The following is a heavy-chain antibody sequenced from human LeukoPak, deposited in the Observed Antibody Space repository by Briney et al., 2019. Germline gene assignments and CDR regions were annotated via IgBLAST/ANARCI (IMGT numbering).Heavy chain of an antibody. CDR1: SNTFVTYG. V-gene: IGHV1-18*01. CDR3: ARVTTVGATKDFDP. CDR2: ISPNNGNT. D-gene: IGHD1-26*01. Sequence: ASVKVSCKASSNTFVTYGIIWVRQAPGHGLEWMGWISPNNGNTNYAQKYRGRVTMTRDTSTSTAYMELRSLRSDDAAVYYCARVTTVGATKDFDPWGQGTLVTVSP. J-gene: IGHJ5*02.